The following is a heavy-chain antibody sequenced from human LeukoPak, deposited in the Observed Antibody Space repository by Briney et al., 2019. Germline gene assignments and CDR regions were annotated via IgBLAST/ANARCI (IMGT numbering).Heavy chain of an antibody. V-gene: IGHV4-34*01. J-gene: IGHJ5*02. D-gene: IGHD6-19*01. Sequence: SETLSLTCAVYGGSFSGYYWSWIRQPPGKGLVWIGEINHSGSTNYNPSLKSRVTISVDTSKNQFSLKLSSVTAADTAVYYCARAGYSSGWYMGDWFDPWGQGTLVTVSS. CDR3: ARAGYSSGWYMGDWFDP. CDR1: GGSFSGYY. CDR2: INHSGST.